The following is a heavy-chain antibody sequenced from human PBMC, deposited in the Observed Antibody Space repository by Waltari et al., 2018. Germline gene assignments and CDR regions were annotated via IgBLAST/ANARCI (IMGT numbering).Heavy chain of an antibody. CDR3: ARAGSNWNYDY. Sequence: QVQLVQSGAAVKKPGASVKVSCKASGYTFTGYYMHWVRPAPGQGLEWMGRINPNDGGTNDAQRVQGRVTMTRDPSISTAYMELSRLRSDDTAVYYCARAGSNWNYDYWGQGTLVTVSS. V-gene: IGHV1-2*06. D-gene: IGHD1-20*01. CDR1: GYTFTGYY. CDR2: INPNDGGT. J-gene: IGHJ4*02.